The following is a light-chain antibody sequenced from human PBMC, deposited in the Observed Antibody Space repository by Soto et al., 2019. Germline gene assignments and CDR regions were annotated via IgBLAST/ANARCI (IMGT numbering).Light chain of an antibody. Sequence: QSALTQPASVSGSPGQSITISCTRTSSDFGSYNLVSWYQQHPGKAPKLMIYEDSKRPSGVSNRFSGPKSGNTASLTISGLQAEDDADYYCCSYAGSSTYVFGTGTKVTVL. CDR1: SSDFGSYNL. J-gene: IGLJ1*01. V-gene: IGLV2-23*01. CDR2: EDS. CDR3: CSYAGSSTYV.